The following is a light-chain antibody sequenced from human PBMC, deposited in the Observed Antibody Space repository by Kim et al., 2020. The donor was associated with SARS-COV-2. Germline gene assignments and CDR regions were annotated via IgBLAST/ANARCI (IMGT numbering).Light chain of an antibody. CDR2: GAS. CDR3: QQYGSSSWT. V-gene: IGKV3-20*01. J-gene: IGKJ1*01. CDR1: QSSSRS. Sequence: SQGERANRACRAMQSSSRSFAWYQHKPCQCPWLFIYGASSRATGIPDRFSGIGSGTDFTLTITRLEPEDFAGYVCQQYGSSSWTFGQGTKVEIK.